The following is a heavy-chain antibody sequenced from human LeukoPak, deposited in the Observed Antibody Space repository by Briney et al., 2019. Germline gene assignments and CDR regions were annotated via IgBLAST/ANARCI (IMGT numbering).Heavy chain of an antibody. J-gene: IGHJ4*02. V-gene: IGHV3-30*02. D-gene: IGHD3-22*01. CDR3: AKISDYYPFDY. CDR2: IRYDGSHK. CDR1: GFTFSTYG. Sequence: GGSLRLSCAASGFTFSTYGMHWVRQAPGKGLEWVAFIRYDGSHKYYTDSVKGRFTISRDNSKNTLYLQMNNLRAEDTALYYCAKISDYYPFDYWGQGTLVTVSS.